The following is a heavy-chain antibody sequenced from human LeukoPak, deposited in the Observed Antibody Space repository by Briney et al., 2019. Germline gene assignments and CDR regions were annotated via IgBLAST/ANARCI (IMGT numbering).Heavy chain of an antibody. Sequence: GGSLRLSCAASGFTFSSYWMHWVRQAPGKGLVWVSRINSDGSTTTYADSVKGRFTISRGNAKNTLYLQMYSLRAEDTAVYFCASRGATSGLGYWGQGTLVTVSS. V-gene: IGHV3-74*01. CDR3: ASRGATSGLGY. J-gene: IGHJ4*02. CDR2: INSDGSTT. CDR1: GFTFSSYW.